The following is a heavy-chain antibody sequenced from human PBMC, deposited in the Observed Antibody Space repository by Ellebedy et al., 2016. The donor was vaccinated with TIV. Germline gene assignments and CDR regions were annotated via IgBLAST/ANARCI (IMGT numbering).Heavy chain of an antibody. J-gene: IGHJ5*02. CDR2: IFSNDEK. CDR3: AQTLLTGYFVAWFDP. Sequence: SGPTLVKPTETLTLTCTVSGFSLSNARMGVSWIRQPPGKALEWLAHIFSNDEKSYSTSLKSRLTISKDTSKSQVVLTMTNMDPVDTATYYCAQTLLTGYFVAWFDPWGQGTLVTVSS. V-gene: IGHV2-26*01. CDR1: GFSLSNARMG. D-gene: IGHD3-9*01.